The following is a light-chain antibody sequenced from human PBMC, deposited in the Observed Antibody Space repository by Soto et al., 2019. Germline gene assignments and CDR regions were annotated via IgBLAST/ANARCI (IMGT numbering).Light chain of an antibody. J-gene: IGKJ1*01. CDR3: QQYYRYPRT. V-gene: IGKV1-8*01. Sequence: AIRITQSPSSFSASTGDRVTITCRASQGISSYLAWYQQKPGKAPKLLIYAASTLQSGVPSRFSGSGSGTDFTLTISCLQSEDFATYYCQQYYRYPRTFGQGTKVDI. CDR2: AAS. CDR1: QGISSY.